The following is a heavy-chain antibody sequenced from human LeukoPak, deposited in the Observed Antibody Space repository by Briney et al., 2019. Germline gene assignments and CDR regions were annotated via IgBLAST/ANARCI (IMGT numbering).Heavy chain of an antibody. Sequence: GGTLRHSCAASGVTFTNYGRTWVRQAPGKGLEWVSSIRGSAATISYADSVKGRFTISRDNSKNTLYLQMNSLRVEDTAVYYCARDSSMLRGPLVIYYFDFWGQGTLVTVSS. V-gene: IGHV3-23*01. CDR1: GVTFTNYG. CDR2: IRGSAATI. J-gene: IGHJ4*02. D-gene: IGHD3-10*01. CDR3: ARDSSMLRGPLVIYYFDF.